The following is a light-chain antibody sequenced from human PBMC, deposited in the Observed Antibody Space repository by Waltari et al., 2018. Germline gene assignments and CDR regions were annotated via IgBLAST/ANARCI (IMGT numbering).Light chain of an antibody. J-gene: IGKJ2*01. CDR2: GAS. V-gene: IGKV3-20*01. CDR1: QTLNNNS. Sequence: ETVLTQSPGPLSLSTAERVSLSCRASQTLNNNSLAWYQQKPGQAPGLLIHGASRRATGVPDRFSGSGSGTDFTLTISRLEIEDSAVYYCQHYGSSPYTFGQGTRLEI. CDR3: QHYGSSPYT.